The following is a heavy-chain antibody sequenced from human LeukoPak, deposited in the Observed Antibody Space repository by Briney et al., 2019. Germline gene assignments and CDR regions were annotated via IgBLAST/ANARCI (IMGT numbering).Heavy chain of an antibody. CDR1: GGSISSGSYY. V-gene: IGHV4-61*02. Sequence: SETLSLTCTVSGGSISSGSYYWSWIRQPAGKGLEWIGRIYTSGSTNYNPSLKSRVTISVDTSKNQFSLKPSSVTAADTAVYYCARAPLRRGRSSWDPNLDAFDIWGQGTMVTVSS. CDR3: ARAPLRRGRSSWDPNLDAFDI. D-gene: IGHD6-13*01. J-gene: IGHJ3*02. CDR2: IYTSGST.